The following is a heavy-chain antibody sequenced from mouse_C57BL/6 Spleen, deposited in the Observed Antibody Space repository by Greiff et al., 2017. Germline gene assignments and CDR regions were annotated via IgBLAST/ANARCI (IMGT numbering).Heavy chain of an antibody. Sequence: EVKLVESGPVLVKPGASVKMSCKASGYTFTDYYMNWVKQSHGKSLEWIGVINPYNGGTSYNQKFKGKATLTVDKSSSTAYMELNSLTSEDSAVYFTTVVATDDYFDYWGQGTTLTVSS. CDR3: TVVATDDYFDY. CDR2: INPYNGGT. CDR1: GYTFTDYY. V-gene: IGHV1-19*01. D-gene: IGHD1-1*01. J-gene: IGHJ2*01.